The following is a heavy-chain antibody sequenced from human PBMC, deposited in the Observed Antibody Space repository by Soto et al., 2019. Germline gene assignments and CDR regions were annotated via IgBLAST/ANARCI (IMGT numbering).Heavy chain of an antibody. V-gene: IGHV3-7*03. Sequence: VQLVESGGGLVQPGGSLRLSCAASGFTFSSSWMTWVRQAPGKGLEWVANIKEDGSEKLYVDSVKGRFTVSRDNAQNSLYLQMNSLRVEDTAVYYCARRMTAVTIIQHWGQGTLVTVSS. D-gene: IGHD4-17*01. CDR1: GFTFSSSW. J-gene: IGHJ1*01. CDR2: IKEDGSEK. CDR3: ARRMTAVTIIQH.